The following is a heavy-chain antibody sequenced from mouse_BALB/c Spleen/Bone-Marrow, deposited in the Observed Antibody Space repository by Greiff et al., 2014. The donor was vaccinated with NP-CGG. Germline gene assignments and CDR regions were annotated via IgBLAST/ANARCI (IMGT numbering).Heavy chain of an antibody. V-gene: IGHV2-3*01. CDR2: IWGDGST. CDR1: GFSLTSYG. Sequence: LQESGPGLVAPSQSLSITCTVSGFSLTSYGVSWVRQPPGKGLEWLGVIWGDGSTNYHPALISRLNIIKDNSKSQVFLKLNSLQTDDTTTYYDAKEGRFRSTINSAIAYWGQGTLVTVSA. CDR3: AKEGRFRSTINSAIAY. J-gene: IGHJ3*01. D-gene: IGHD2-1*01.